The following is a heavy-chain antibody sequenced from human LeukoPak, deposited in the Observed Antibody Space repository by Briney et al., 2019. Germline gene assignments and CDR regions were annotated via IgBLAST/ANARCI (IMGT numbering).Heavy chain of an antibody. V-gene: IGHV3-30*18. CDR2: ISYDGSNK. CDR1: GFTFSSYG. D-gene: IGHD3-10*01. CDR3: AKVKYGSGSYYYTDYFDY. Sequence: GGSLRLSCAASGFTFSSYGMHWVRRAPGKGLEWVAVISYDGSNKYYADSVKGRFTISRDNSKNTLYLQMNSLRAEDTAVYYCAKVKYGSGSYYYTDYFDYWGQGTLVTVSS. J-gene: IGHJ4*02.